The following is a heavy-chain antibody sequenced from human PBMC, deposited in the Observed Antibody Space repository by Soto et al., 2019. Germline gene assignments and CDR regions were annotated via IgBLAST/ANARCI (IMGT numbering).Heavy chain of an antibody. CDR3: AREPGVVIAARPGDAFDI. CDR1: GFTFSSYW. J-gene: IGHJ3*02. V-gene: IGHV3-7*01. Sequence: GGSLRLSCAASGFTFSSYWMSWVRQAPGKGLEWVANIKQDGSEKYYVDSVKGRFTISRDNAKNSLYLQMNSLRAEDTAVYYCAREPGVVIAARPGDAFDIWGQGTMVTVSS. D-gene: IGHD6-6*01. CDR2: IKQDGSEK.